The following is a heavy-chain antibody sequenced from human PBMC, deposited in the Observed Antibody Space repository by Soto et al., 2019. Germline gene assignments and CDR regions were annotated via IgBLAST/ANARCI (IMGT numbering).Heavy chain of an antibody. CDR1: GFTFSSYG. CDR2: IWYDGSNK. CDR3: ASPLSAEYFQH. Sequence: PGGSLRLSCAASGFTFSSYGMHWVRQAPGKGLEWVAVIWYDGSNKYYADSVKGRFTISRDNSKNTLYLQMNSLRAEDTAVYYCASPLSAEYFQHWGQGTLVTVSS. J-gene: IGHJ1*01. V-gene: IGHV3-33*01.